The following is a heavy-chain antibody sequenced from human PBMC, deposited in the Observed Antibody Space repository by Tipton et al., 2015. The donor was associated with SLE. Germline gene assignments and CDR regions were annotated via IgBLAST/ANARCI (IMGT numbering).Heavy chain of an antibody. CDR1: GYSFRSGYF. V-gene: IGHV3-11*06. CDR2: ITTSNDYT. Sequence: GLVKPSETLSLACAISGYSFRSGYFWGWIRQAPGKGLEWVSYITTSNDYTNYADSLKGRFTISRDNAKNSLYLHINNLSADDTAVYYCARLGGSHDEGVYYHYMDVWGKGTTVTVSS. D-gene: IGHD1-26*01. J-gene: IGHJ6*03. CDR3: ARLGGSHDEGVYYHYMDV.